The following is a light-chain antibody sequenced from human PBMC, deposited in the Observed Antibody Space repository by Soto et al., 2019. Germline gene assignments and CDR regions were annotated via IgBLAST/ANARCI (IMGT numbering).Light chain of an antibody. V-gene: IGLV2-11*01. J-gene: IGLJ3*02. Sequence: QSALTQPRSVSGSPGQSVTISCTGTSSDVGGYNYVSWYQQHPGKAPKLMIYDVSKRPSGVPDRFSGSKACNTASLTISGLQAEDEADYYCCSYAGSYTRVFGGGTKVTAL. CDR3: CSYAGSYTRV. CDR1: SSDVGGYNY. CDR2: DVS.